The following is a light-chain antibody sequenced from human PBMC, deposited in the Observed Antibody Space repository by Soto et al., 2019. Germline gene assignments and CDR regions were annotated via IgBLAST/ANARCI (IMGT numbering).Light chain of an antibody. CDR1: SSDVGGYNY. Sequence: QSALTQPASVSGSPGQSVTISCTRTSSDVGGYNYVSWYQQHPGKAPRLMISEVSNRSSGVSNRFSGSKSGNTASLTISGLQAEDEADYYCSSYTSSSTYVFGTGTQATVL. CDR2: EVS. J-gene: IGLJ1*01. CDR3: SSYTSSSTYV. V-gene: IGLV2-14*01.